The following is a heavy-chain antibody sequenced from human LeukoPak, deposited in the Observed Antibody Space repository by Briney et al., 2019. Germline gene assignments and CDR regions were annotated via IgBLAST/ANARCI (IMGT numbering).Heavy chain of an antibody. CDR3: ARPQDFGLTGMNAFDI. CDR1: GFTFSSYA. Sequence: PGGSLRLSCAASGFTFSSYAMNWVRQAPGKGLEWVSAIGGSGSSTYYADSVKGRFTISADKSISTAYLQWSSLKASDTAMYYCARPQDFGLTGMNAFDIWGQGTMVTVSS. D-gene: IGHD7-27*01. J-gene: IGHJ3*02. CDR2: IGGSGSST. V-gene: IGHV3-23*01.